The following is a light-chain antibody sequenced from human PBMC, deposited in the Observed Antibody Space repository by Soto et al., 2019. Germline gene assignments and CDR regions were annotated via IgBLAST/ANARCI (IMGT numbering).Light chain of an antibody. Sequence: EIVLTQSPGTLSLSPGERATLSFRASQSISRYLAWYQQKPGQAPRLLIYGASTRATGIPARFSGSGSGTEFTLTISSLQSEDFAVYYCQQYNNWPLFGQGTKVDIK. J-gene: IGKJ1*01. CDR1: QSISRY. CDR3: QQYNNWPL. V-gene: IGKV3-15*01. CDR2: GAS.